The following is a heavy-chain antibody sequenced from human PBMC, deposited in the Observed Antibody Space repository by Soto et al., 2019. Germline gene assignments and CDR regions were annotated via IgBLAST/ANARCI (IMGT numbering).Heavy chain of an antibody. J-gene: IGHJ4*02. CDR1: GGSISSSSYY. CDR2: IYYSGST. V-gene: IGHV4-39*01. Sequence: SETLSLTCTVSGGSISSSSYYWGWIRQPPGKGLEWIGSIYYSGSTYYNPSLKSRVTISVDTSKNQFSLKLSSVTAADTAVYYCARQGYCSGGSCYLSRGYSYGQLEPFDYWGQGTLVTVSS. D-gene: IGHD2-15*01. CDR3: ARQGYCSGGSCYLSRGYSYGQLEPFDY.